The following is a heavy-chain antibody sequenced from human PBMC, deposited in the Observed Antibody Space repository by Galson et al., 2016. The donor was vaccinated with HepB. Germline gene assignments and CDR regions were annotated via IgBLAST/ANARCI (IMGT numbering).Heavy chain of an antibody. CDR1: GFTFRTHA. D-gene: IGHD5-18*01. J-gene: IGHJ4*02. V-gene: IGHV3-30*04. CDR3: ARCVDTSMAPFDY. CDR2: SQ. Sequence: SLRLSCAASGFTFRTHAVHWVRQAPGKGLEWVGDSQYYPDSVKGRFTISRDNSKNTLYLQMNSLRPEDTAVYYCARCVDTSMAPFDYWGQGTRLTVSS.